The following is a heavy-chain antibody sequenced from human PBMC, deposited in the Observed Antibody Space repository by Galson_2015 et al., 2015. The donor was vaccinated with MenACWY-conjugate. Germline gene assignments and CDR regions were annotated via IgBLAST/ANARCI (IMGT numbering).Heavy chain of an antibody. D-gene: IGHD3-10*01. CDR3: ARKSGSGSYYEASFYY. J-gene: IGHJ4*02. V-gene: IGHV4-31*03. CDR2: IYYSGST. CDR1: GGSIRSGGYY. Sequence: LTCTVSGGSIRSGGYYWSWIRQHPGKGLEWIGFIYYSGSTYNNPSLKSRLTMSVDTSRNQFSMDLRSVTAADTAVYYCARKSGSGSYYEASFYYWGQGTLVTVSS.